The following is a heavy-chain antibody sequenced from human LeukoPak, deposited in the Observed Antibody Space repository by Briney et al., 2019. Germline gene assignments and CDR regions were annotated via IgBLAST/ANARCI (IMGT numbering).Heavy chain of an antibody. CDR1: GFTFSSYA. D-gene: IGHD3-3*01. V-gene: IGHV3-30-3*01. Sequence: GGSLRLSCAASGFTFSSYAMHWVRRAPGKGLEWVAGISYDGSNKYYADSVKGRFTISRDNSKNTLYLQMNSLRAEDTAVYYCARDPGYLEWLAVFDYWGQGTLVTVSS. J-gene: IGHJ4*02. CDR3: ARDPGYLEWLAVFDY. CDR2: ISYDGSNK.